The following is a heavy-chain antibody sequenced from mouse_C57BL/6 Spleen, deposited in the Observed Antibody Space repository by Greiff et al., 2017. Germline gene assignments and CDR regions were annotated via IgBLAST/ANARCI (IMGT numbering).Heavy chain of an antibody. V-gene: IGHV5-9-1*02. CDR1: GFTFSSYA. D-gene: IGHD2-3*01. CDR2: ISSGGDYI. CDR3: TRDGYYGDWFAY. J-gene: IGHJ3*01. Sequence: EVHLVESGGGLVKPGGSLKLSCAASGFTFSSYAMSWVRQTPEKRLEWVAYISSGGDYIYYADTVKGRFTISRDNARNTLYLQMSSLKSEDTAMYYCTRDGYYGDWFAYWGQGTLVTVSA.